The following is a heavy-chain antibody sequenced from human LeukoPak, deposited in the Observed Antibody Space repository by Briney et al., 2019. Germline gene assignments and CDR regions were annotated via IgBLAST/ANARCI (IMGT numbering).Heavy chain of an antibody. Sequence: GESLKISCEGSGYSFITYWIGWVRQMPGKGLEWMGIIYPDDSDTRYSPSFQGQVTISADKSISTAYLQWSSLKASDTAMYYCARRGSSWYLDYWGQGTLVTVSS. J-gene: IGHJ4*02. CDR3: ARRGSSWYLDY. CDR2: IYPDDSDT. D-gene: IGHD6-13*01. CDR1: GYSFITYW. V-gene: IGHV5-51*01.